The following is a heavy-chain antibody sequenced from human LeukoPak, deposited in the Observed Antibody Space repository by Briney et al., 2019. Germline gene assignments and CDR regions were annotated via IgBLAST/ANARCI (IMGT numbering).Heavy chain of an antibody. CDR2: ISGSGGST. CDR1: GLTFSTYA. CDR3: AKGGKYSGSGSPDY. Sequence: GGSLRLSCAASGLTFSTYAMSWVRQAPGQGLEWVSGISGSGGSTYYADTVKGRFTISRDNSYNTLYLQMNSLRAEDTAVYYCAKGGKYSGSGSPDYWGQGTLVTVSS. V-gene: IGHV3-23*01. J-gene: IGHJ4*02. D-gene: IGHD6-6*01.